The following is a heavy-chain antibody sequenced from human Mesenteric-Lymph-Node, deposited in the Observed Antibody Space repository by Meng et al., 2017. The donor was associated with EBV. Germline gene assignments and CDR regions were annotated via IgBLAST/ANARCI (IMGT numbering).Heavy chain of an antibody. Sequence: VKRHRSGPGPVKPPQTLSLPRAISGDSVSNINGGWNWIRQSPSRGLEWLGRTYYRSKWYNDYAVSVKGRITINPDTTKNQVSLQLNSVTPEDTAVYYCAGVGSTISTDWFDTWGQGTLVTVSS. CDR2: TYYRSKWYN. V-gene: IGHV6-1*01. D-gene: IGHD3-9*01. J-gene: IGHJ5*02. CDR3: AGVGSTISTDWFDT. CDR1: GDSVSNINGG.